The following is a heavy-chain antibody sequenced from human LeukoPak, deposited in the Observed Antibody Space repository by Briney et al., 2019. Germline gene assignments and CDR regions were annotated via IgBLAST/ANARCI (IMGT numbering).Heavy chain of an antibody. J-gene: IGHJ6*04. CDR2: VYYSGST. V-gene: IGHV4-31*03. CDR1: GGSISSGGYY. CDR3: ARVKVPAAIPPPSLDV. Sequence: PSQTLSLTCTVSGGSISSGGYYWSWIRQHPGKGLEWIGYVYYSGSTYYNPSLKSRVTLSVDTSKNPFSLKLSSVTAADTAVYYCARVKVPAAIPPPSLDVCGKGTTVTVSS. D-gene: IGHD2-2*02.